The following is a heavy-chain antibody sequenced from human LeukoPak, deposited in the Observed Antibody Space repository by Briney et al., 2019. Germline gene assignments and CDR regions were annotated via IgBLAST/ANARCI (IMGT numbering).Heavy chain of an antibody. CDR1: GFTFDDYG. Sequence: GGSLRLSCAASGFTFDDYGMSWVRQAPGKGLEWVSGINWNGGSTGYADSVKGRFTISRDNAKNSLYLQMNSLRAEDTAVYYCARASITMIVDAFDIWGQGTMVTVSS. CDR3: ARASITMIVDAFDI. V-gene: IGHV3-20*04. D-gene: IGHD3-22*01. J-gene: IGHJ3*02. CDR2: INWNGGST.